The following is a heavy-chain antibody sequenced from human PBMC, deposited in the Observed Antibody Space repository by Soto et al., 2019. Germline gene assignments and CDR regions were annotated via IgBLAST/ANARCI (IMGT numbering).Heavy chain of an antibody. Sequence: GSLSLSCTASGFTFGGYAMSWVRQAPGKGLEWLGFIRSKAYGGTTEYAASVKGRFTISRDDSKSIAYLQMSSLKTEDTAVYYCSRVNDFWSGYYTSSFDYWGQGTPVTVSS. CDR2: IRSKAYGGTT. J-gene: IGHJ4*02. V-gene: IGHV3-49*04. CDR3: SRVNDFWSGYYTSSFDY. D-gene: IGHD3-3*01. CDR1: GFTFGGYA.